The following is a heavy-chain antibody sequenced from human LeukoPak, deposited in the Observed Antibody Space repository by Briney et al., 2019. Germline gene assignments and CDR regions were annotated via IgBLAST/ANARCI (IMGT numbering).Heavy chain of an antibody. D-gene: IGHD3-22*01. V-gene: IGHV3-64*02. Sequence: GGSLRLSCSASGFTFSSYAMHWVRQAPGKGLEYVSAISSNGGSTYYADSVKGRFTISRDDSKNTLNLQMGSLRAEDMAVYYCARDFYDSTGYSPPDQWGQGTLVTVSS. CDR1: GFTFSSYA. CDR2: ISSNGGST. J-gene: IGHJ4*02. CDR3: ARDFYDSTGYSPPDQ.